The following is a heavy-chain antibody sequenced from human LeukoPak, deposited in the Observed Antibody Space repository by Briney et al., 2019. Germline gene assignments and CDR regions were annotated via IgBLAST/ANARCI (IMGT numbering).Heavy chain of an antibody. CDR3: ASLTIVVVPAANSGFGRPFDY. CDR2: ISYDGSNK. D-gene: IGHD2-2*01. V-gene: IGHV3-30-3*01. Sequence: PGRSLRLSCAASGFTFSSYAMHWVRQAPGKGLEWVAVISYDGSNKYYADSVKGRFTISRDNSKNTLYLQMNSLRAEDTAVYYCASLTIVVVPAANSGFGRPFDYWGQGTLVTVSS. J-gene: IGHJ4*02. CDR1: GFTFSSYA.